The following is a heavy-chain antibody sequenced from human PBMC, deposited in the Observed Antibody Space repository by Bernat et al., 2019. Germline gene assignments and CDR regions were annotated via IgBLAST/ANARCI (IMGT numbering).Heavy chain of an antibody. V-gene: IGHV3-30*18. CDR1: GFTFSSYG. CDR2: ISYDGSNK. D-gene: IGHD3-9*01. Sequence: QVQLVESGGGVVQPGRSLRLSCAASGFTFSSYGMHWVRQAPGKGLEWVAVISYDGSNKYYADSVKGRFTISRDKSKNTLYLQMNSRRAEDTAVYYCAKDALRYFDWLLHYFDYWGQGTLVTVSS. CDR3: AKDALRYFDWLLHYFDY. J-gene: IGHJ4*02.